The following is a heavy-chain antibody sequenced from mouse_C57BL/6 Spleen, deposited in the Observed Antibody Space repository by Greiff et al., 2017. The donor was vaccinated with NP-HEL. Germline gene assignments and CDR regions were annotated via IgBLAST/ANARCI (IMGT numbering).Heavy chain of an antibody. J-gene: IGHJ4*01. CDR3: ARSRTVVAGAIDY. Sequence: QVHVKQSGAELVKPGASVKISCKASGYAFSSYWMHWVKQRPGKGLEWIGQIYPGDGDTNYNGKFKGKATLTADKSSSTAYMQLSSLTSEDSAVYFCARSRTVVAGAIDYWGQGTSVTVSS. D-gene: IGHD1-1*01. V-gene: IGHV1-80*01. CDR2: IYPGDGDT. CDR1: GYAFSSYW.